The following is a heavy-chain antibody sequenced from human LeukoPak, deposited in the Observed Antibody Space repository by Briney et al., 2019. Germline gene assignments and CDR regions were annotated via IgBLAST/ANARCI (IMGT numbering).Heavy chain of an antibody. J-gene: IGHJ4*02. CDR1: GGSIGSSSYY. V-gene: IGHV4-39*07. CDR3: ARAPLYHYDSSGYLFDY. Sequence: SETLSLTCTVSGGSIGSSSYYWGWIRQPPGKGLEWIGIIYYSGTTYYNPSLKSLVTISVDTSKNLFSLKLSSVTAADTAIYFCARAPLYHYDSSGYLFDYWGQGTLVTVSS. D-gene: IGHD3-22*01. CDR2: IYYSGTT.